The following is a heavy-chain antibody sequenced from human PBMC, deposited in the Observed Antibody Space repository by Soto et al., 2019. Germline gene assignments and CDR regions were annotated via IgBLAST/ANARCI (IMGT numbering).Heavy chain of an antibody. CDR3: ASNIFYDFWSGYYAFDI. J-gene: IGHJ3*02. Sequence: EVQLVESGGDFVQPGGSLRLSCVASGFILSSYWMSWVRQAPEKGLEWVANIKPDGSGKHYVDSVKGRFTISRDNAKNSLYLQMNSLRAEDTAVYYCASNIFYDFWSGYYAFDIWGRGTMVTVSS. V-gene: IGHV3-7*01. CDR1: GFILSSYW. CDR2: IKPDGSGK. D-gene: IGHD3-3*01.